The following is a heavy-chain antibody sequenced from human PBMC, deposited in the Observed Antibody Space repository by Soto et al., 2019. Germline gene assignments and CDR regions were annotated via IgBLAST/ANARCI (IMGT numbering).Heavy chain of an antibody. CDR1: GFTFSSYS. Sequence: LRLSCAASGFTFSSYSMNWVRQAPGKGLEWVSSISSSSSYIYYADSVKGRFTISRDNAKNSLYLQMNSLRAEDTAVYYCARARDTAMVMSYWGQGTLVTVSS. CDR2: ISSSSSYI. V-gene: IGHV3-21*01. D-gene: IGHD5-18*01. CDR3: ARARDTAMVMSY. J-gene: IGHJ4*02.